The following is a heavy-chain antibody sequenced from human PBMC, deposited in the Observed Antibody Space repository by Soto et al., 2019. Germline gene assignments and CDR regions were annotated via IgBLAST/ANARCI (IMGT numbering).Heavy chain of an antibody. J-gene: IGHJ5*02. D-gene: IGHD1-1*01. CDR2: IYATGTT. CDR1: GASISGFY. V-gene: IGHV4-4*07. CDR3: VRDGTKTLRDWFDP. Sequence: SETLSLTCTVSGASISGFYWSWIRKSAGKGLEWIGRIYATGTTDYNPSLKSRVMMSVDTSKKQFSLELRSVTAADTAVYYCVRDGTKTLRDWFDPWGQGISVTVSS.